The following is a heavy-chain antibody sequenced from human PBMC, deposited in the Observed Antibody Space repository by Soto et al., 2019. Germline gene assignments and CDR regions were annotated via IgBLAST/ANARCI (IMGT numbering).Heavy chain of an antibody. Sequence: QVQLVQSGAEVKKPGASVTVSCKASGYTFSSYGISWVRQAPGQGLEWMGGISAYNGNTNYAQKLQGRVTMTTDTSTITAYMEVRSLRSDVTAVYYCATTIASAVDLDYWGQGTLVTVSS. CDR3: ATTIASAVDLDY. V-gene: IGHV1-18*01. CDR2: ISAYNGNT. CDR1: GYTFSSYG. D-gene: IGHD6-13*01. J-gene: IGHJ4*02.